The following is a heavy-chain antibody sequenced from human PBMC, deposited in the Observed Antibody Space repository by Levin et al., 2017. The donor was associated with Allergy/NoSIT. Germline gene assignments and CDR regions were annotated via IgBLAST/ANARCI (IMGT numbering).Heavy chain of an antibody. V-gene: IGHV3-30*04. CDR1: GFNFRAYA. D-gene: IGHD1-1*01. Sequence: GGSLRPSCAASGFNFRAYAMHWVRQAPGKGLEWLAIISFDGTNKYSADSVKGRFTVSRDNSNNTLHLEMHGLRTTDTAVYYCARDGALDTEGSSFDYWGRGTQVTVSS. CDR2: ISFDGTNK. J-gene: IGHJ4*02. CDR3: ARDGALDTEGSSFDY.